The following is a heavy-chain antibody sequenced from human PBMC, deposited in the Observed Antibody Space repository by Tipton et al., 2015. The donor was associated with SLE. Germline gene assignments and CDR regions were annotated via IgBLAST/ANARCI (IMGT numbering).Heavy chain of an antibody. CDR2: IYYSGST. V-gene: IGHV4-39*07. CDR3: ARGGTGTFDY. Sequence: TLSLTCTVSGGSISSSSYYWGWIRQPPGKGLEWIGNIYYSGSTYYNPSLKSRVTISVDTSKNQFSLKLSSVTAADTAVHYCARGGTGTFDYWGQGTLVTVSS. D-gene: IGHD1-1*01. CDR1: GGSISSSSYY. J-gene: IGHJ4*02.